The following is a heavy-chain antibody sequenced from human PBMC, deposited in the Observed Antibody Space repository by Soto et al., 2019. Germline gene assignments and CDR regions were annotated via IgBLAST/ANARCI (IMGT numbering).Heavy chain of an antibody. CDR1: GGSIRVQSYY. Sequence: SETLSLTCTVSGGSIRVQSYYWTWIRQTPGKGLEWVGSSYYSGTSYFNPALKGRVTISVDTSTNQFSLRLTSVTAADTAVYYCTRRYNWNDYYFDPWGQGTRVTVS. CDR3: TRRYNWNDYYFDP. CDR2: SYYSGTS. D-gene: IGHD1-20*01. V-gene: IGHV4-39*01. J-gene: IGHJ5*02.